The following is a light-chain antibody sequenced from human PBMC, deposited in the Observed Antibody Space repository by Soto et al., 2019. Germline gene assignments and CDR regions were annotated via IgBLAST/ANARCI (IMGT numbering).Light chain of an antibody. CDR3: QQYNFYWT. CDR2: DAS. J-gene: IGKJ1*01. Sequence: DIQMTQSPSTLSASVGDRVTITCRARQSVSSWLAWYQQQPWKAPKLLIYDASNLERGFPSRFSGSGSETEFTITVSSRQPDDFATYYCQQYNFYWTFGQGTKMEIK. CDR1: QSVSSW. V-gene: IGKV1-5*01.